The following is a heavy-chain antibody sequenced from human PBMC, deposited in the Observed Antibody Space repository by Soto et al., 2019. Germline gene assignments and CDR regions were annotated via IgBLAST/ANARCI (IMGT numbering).Heavy chain of an antibody. J-gene: IGHJ4*02. CDR1: GFTFSTYA. D-gene: IGHD2-15*01. CDR3: AKVRGELGYCSGGSCYFDY. Sequence: PGGSLRLSCAASGFTFSTYAMSWVRQAPGKGLEWVSALTATGIYTYYADSVQGRFTISRDNSKNTLYLQMNSLRVEDTAVYYCAKVRGELGYCSGGSCYFDYWGQGALVTVSS. CDR2: LTATGIYT. V-gene: IGHV3-23*01.